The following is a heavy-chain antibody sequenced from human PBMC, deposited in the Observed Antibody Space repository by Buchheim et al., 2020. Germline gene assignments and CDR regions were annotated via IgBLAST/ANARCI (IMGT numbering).Heavy chain of an antibody. CDR2: INHSGST. V-gene: IGHV4-34*01. D-gene: IGHD3-22*01. CDR1: GGSFSGYY. Sequence: QVQLQQWGAGLLKPSETLSLTCAVYGGSFSGYYWSWIRQPPGKGLEWIGEINHSGSTNYTPSLKSRVTISVDTSQHPFPLKLSSVTAADTAVYYCARGGRYYYDSSGYFGYWGQGTL. J-gene: IGHJ4*02. CDR3: ARGGRYYYDSSGYFGY.